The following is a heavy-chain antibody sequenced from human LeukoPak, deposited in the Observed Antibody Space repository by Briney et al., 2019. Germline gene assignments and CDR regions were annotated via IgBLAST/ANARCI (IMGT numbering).Heavy chain of an antibody. CDR3: VRHGGTRVTLVEVYYFDY. J-gene: IGHJ4*02. Sequence: KSSETLSLTCSVSGGSITSSSYYWGWIRQPPEKGLEWIGSIYYTGGTNYSPSLKSRVTMSVDTFKNQFSLKLSSVTAADTAVYYCVRHGGTRVTLVEVYYFDYWGQGTLVTVSS. V-gene: IGHV4-39*01. CDR2: IYYTGGT. D-gene: IGHD4-11*01. CDR1: GGSITSSSYY.